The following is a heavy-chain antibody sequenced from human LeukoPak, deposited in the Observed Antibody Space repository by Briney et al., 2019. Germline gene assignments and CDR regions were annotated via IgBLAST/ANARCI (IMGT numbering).Heavy chain of an antibody. D-gene: IGHD2-21*01. CDR1: GFSFNYYW. Sequence: GGSLRLSCAASGFSFNYYWIYWVRQAPGKGLGWVSRINGDASRVDYADSVKGRFTISRDNAKNTVYLQMNSLRAEDMAVYHCVRDGGRGGDFDYWGQGTLVTVSS. J-gene: IGHJ4*02. CDR3: VRDGGRGGDFDY. CDR2: INGDASRV. V-gene: IGHV3-74*01.